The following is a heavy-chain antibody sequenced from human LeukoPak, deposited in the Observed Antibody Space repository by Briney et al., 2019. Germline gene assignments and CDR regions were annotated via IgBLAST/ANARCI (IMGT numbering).Heavy chain of an antibody. CDR1: GFTFSYYS. CDR3: VRDRDYAFDF. CDR2: SNTDGTI. J-gene: IGHJ3*01. Sequence: PGGSLRLSCAASGFTFSYYSMNWVRQAPGKGLEWISYSNTDGTISYADSVKGRFTISRDNAENSLYLQMNSLRDVDTAVYFCVRDRDYAFDFWGQGTMVTVSS. V-gene: IGHV3-48*02.